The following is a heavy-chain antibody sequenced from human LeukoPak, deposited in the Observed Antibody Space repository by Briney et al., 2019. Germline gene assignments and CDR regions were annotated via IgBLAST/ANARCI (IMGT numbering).Heavy chain of an antibody. CDR2: IRGSGGGT. CDR1: GFTFSSYD. Sequence: PAGSLTHFCLASGFTFSSYDMSWVRQAPGKGLEWVSAIRGSGGGTYHADSVKGRFTISRDNSKNTLYLQMNSLRDEDTALYCCAKAGIGVVRYFDYWGQGTLVTVS. CDR3: AKAGIGVVRYFDY. V-gene: IGHV3-23*01. J-gene: IGHJ4*02. D-gene: IGHD6-13*01.